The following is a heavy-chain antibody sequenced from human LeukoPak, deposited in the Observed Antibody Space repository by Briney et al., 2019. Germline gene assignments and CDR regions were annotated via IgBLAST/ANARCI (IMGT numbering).Heavy chain of an antibody. CDR3: ARSGDTALAPVDY. Sequence: ASVKVSCTASGYTFSSYYMHWVRQAPGQGLEWMGIINPSGGRTSYAQKFQGRVTMTRDTSTSTVYMELSSLRSEDTAVYYCARSGDTALAPVDYWCQGTLVTVSS. V-gene: IGHV1-46*01. D-gene: IGHD5-18*01. CDR1: GYTFSSYY. CDR2: INPSGGRT. J-gene: IGHJ4*02.